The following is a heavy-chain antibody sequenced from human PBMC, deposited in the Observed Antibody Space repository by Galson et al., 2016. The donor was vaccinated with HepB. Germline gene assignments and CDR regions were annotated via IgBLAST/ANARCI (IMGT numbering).Heavy chain of an antibody. Sequence: SLRLSCAGSGFAFDYYAMSWVRQAPGKGLEWVGFIRSNAYGGTPEYAASVKGRFTISRDDSKNIAYLQMNSLSTDDTAVYYCTRTRGKLDLPDDYWGQGTLVTVSS. V-gene: IGHV3-49*04. J-gene: IGHJ4*02. CDR1: GFAFDYYA. CDR3: TRTRGKLDLPDDY. D-gene: IGHD2-2*03. CDR2: IRSNAYGGTP.